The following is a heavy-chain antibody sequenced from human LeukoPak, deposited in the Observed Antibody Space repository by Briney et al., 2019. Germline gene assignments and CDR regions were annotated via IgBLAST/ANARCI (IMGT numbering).Heavy chain of an antibody. J-gene: IGHJ4*02. D-gene: IGHD3-22*01. V-gene: IGHV4-59*11. CDR2: IHYDGRT. CDR1: GGSTSGRY. CDR3: ARLVNYGYSDY. Sequence: PSETLSLTCTVSGGSTSGRYWTWIRQPPGKGLEWIGYIHYDGRTNYNPSSKSRVIISLDTSNNQFSLNLKSVTAADTAAYYCARLVNYGYSDYWGQGTLVTVSS.